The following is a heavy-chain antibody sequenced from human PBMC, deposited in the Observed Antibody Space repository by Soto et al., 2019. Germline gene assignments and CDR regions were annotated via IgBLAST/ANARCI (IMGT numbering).Heavy chain of an antibody. J-gene: IGHJ5*02. Sequence: QVQLQQWGAGLLKPSETLSLTCAVYGGSFSGYYWSWIRQPPGKGLEWIGEINHSGSTNYNPSLKSRVTISVDTSKNQFSLKLSSVTAADTAVYYCAKGTASCSGGSCYHNWFDPWGQGTLVTVSS. CDR2: INHSGST. D-gene: IGHD2-15*01. CDR3: AKGTASCSGGSCYHNWFDP. CDR1: GGSFSGYY. V-gene: IGHV4-34*01.